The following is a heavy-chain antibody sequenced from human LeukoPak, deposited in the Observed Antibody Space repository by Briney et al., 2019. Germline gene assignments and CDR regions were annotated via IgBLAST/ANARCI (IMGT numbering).Heavy chain of an antibody. V-gene: IGHV4-38-2*02. CDR1: GYSISCGYY. J-gene: IGHJ2*01. CDR3: ARLVSYYDRSGPSDRFFDL. CDR2: IYHTGST. Sequence: SETLSLTCSVSGYSISCGYYWGWIRQPPGKGLEWIGSIYHTGSTYYSPSLKSQVTISVDTSKNQFSLKLNSVTAADTAVYFCARLVSYYDRSGPSDRFFDLWGRGTLVAVFS. D-gene: IGHD3-22*01.